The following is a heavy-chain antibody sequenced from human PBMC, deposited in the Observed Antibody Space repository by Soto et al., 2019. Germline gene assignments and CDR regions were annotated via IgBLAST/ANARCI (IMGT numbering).Heavy chain of an antibody. CDR2: ISYDGSNK. V-gene: IGHV3-30*18. Sequence: GGSLRLSCAASGFTFSSYGMHWVRQAPGKGLEWVAVISYDGSNKYYADSVKGRFTISRDNSKNTLYLQMNSLRAEDTAVYYCAKGNHYYYDSSGYLGYFDYWGQGTLVTVSS. D-gene: IGHD3-22*01. CDR3: AKGNHYYYDSSGYLGYFDY. J-gene: IGHJ4*02. CDR1: GFTFSSYG.